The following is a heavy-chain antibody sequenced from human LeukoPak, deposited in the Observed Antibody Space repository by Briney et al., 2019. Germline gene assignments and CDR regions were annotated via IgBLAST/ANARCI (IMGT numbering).Heavy chain of an antibody. J-gene: IGHJ4*02. V-gene: IGHV4-59*08. CDR2: VYYSGST. CDR3: ASHRRSHGSEY. CDR1: GLSFEHYF. Sequence: SETLSLTCTVSGLSFEHYFWSWIRQPPGKGLEWVGYVYYSGSTDYSPSLESRLTISADTSKNQFSLKLRSVTAADTAVYYCASHRRSHGSEYWGQGTLVTVSS. D-gene: IGHD3-10*01.